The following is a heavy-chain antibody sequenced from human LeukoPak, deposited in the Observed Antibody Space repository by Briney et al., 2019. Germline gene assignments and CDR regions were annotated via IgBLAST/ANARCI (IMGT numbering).Heavy chain of an antibody. CDR3: ARVSGYDWESFYDY. Sequence: SETLSLTCTVSGGSISSYYWSWIRQPPGRGLEWIGYIYYSGSSNYNPSLKSRVTISVDTSKNQFSLKLRSVTAADTAVYYCARVSGYDWESFYDYWGQGTLVTVSS. CDR1: GGSISSYY. D-gene: IGHD5-12*01. J-gene: IGHJ4*02. V-gene: IGHV4-59*01. CDR2: IYYSGSS.